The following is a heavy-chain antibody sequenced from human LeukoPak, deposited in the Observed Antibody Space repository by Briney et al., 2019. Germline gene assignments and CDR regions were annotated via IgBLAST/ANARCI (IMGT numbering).Heavy chain of an antibody. J-gene: IGHJ4*02. Sequence: PGGSLRLSCAPSGFTVSSNYMSWVRQAPGKGLEWVSAISGSGGSTYYADSVKGRFTISRDNSKNTLYLQMNSLRAEDTAVYYCAIAPSISSPGDYWGQGALVTVSS. D-gene: IGHD3-3*02. CDR2: ISGSGGST. V-gene: IGHV3-23*01. CDR1: GFTVSSNY. CDR3: AIAPSISSPGDY.